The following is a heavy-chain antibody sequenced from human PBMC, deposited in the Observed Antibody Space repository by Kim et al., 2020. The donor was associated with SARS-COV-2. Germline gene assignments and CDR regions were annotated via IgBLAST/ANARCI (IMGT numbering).Heavy chain of an antibody. Sequence: LKSRVTISLDTSKNQFSLRLSSVTAADTAVYYCARDTYYYDNSGYHYFDYWAQGTLVTVSS. D-gene: IGHD3-22*01. J-gene: IGHJ4*02. CDR3: ARDTYYYDNSGYHYFDY. V-gene: IGHV4-34*01.